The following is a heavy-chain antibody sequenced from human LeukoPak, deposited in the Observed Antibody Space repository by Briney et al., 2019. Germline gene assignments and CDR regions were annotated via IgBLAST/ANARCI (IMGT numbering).Heavy chain of an antibody. Sequence: PGGSLRLSCAASGFTFSDYYMSWIRQAPGKGLEWVSYISSSGSTIYYADSVKGRFTISRDNAKNSLYLQMTSLRAEDTAVYYCARAHAYSYGSPLGYWGQGTLVTVSS. CDR1: GFTFSDYY. D-gene: IGHD5-18*01. V-gene: IGHV3-11*04. CDR3: ARAHAYSYGSPLGY. CDR2: ISSSGSTI. J-gene: IGHJ4*02.